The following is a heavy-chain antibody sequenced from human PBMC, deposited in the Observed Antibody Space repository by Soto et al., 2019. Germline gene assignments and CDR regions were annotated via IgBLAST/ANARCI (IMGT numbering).Heavy chain of an antibody. Sequence: PGGSLRVSCAFSVFSFSVYEMNWVRQAPGKGLEWISYISNSGVTTYYADSVKGRFTISRYNDKNSLFLQMNSLRAEDTAVYYCARAPDSSGWYVFDNWGQGTLVTVSS. CDR2: ISNSGVTT. CDR1: VFSFSVYE. CDR3: ARAPDSSGWYVFDN. J-gene: IGHJ4*02. V-gene: IGHV3-48*03. D-gene: IGHD6-13*01.